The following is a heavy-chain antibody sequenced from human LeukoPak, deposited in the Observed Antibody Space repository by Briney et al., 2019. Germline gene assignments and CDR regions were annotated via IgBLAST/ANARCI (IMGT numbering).Heavy chain of an antibody. CDR1: GYTLTDYY. Sequence: ASVKVSCEASGYTLTDYYMHWVRQAPGQGLEWMGRINPNSGGTNYAQKFQGRVTMTRDTSISTVYMELSRLRSDDTAVYYCARDDNSGYYSGPWGQGTLVTVSS. D-gene: IGHD3-22*01. V-gene: IGHV1-2*06. CDR3: ARDDNSGYYSGP. CDR2: INPNSGGT. J-gene: IGHJ5*02.